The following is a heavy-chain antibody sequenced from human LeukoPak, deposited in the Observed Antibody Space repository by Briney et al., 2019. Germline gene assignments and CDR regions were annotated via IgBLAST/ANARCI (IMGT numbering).Heavy chain of an antibody. CDR3: ARDRELGDNWFDP. J-gene: IGHJ5*02. Sequence: PSETLSLTCTVSGGSISSSSYYWGWIRQPPGKGLEWIGSIYYSGSTYYNPSLKSRVTISVDTSKNQFSLKLSSVTAADTAVYYCARDRELGDNWFDPWGQGTLVTVSS. D-gene: IGHD1-26*01. CDR2: IYYSGST. CDR1: GGSISSSSYY. V-gene: IGHV4-39*02.